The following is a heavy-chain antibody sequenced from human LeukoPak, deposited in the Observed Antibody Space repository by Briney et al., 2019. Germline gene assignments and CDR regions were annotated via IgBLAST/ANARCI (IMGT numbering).Heavy chain of an antibody. CDR1: GGSINSYR. CDR2: IYYGGST. CDR3: ARGIGGYSYGGLYY. J-gene: IGHJ4*02. D-gene: IGHD5-18*01. V-gene: IGHV4-59*01. Sequence: SETLSLTWTESGGSINSYRWRWMRQHPGKGLEWIGYIYYGGSTSYNPSLKSRVTISVDTSKNQFSLKLSSVTAADTAVYYCARGIGGYSYGGLYYWGQGTLVTVSS.